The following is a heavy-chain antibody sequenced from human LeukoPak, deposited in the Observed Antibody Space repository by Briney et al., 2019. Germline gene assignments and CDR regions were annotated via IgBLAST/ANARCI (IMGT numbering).Heavy chain of an antibody. CDR1: GFTFSDYH. Sequence: GGSLRLSCAASGFTFSDYHMNWIRQAPGKGLEWVSYISPGGHTVYFADSVRGRFTLSRDNAKNSLSLQMNSLTAEDTAVYYCAAGRDIAVAGPGGYFDYWGQGTLVTVSS. D-gene: IGHD6-19*01. CDR3: AAGRDIAVAGPGGYFDY. J-gene: IGHJ4*02. CDR2: ISPGGHTV. V-gene: IGHV3-11*01.